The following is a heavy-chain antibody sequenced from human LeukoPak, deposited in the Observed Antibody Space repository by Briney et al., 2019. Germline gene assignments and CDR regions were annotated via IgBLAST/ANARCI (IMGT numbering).Heavy chain of an antibody. CDR1: GFTSGDYA. Sequence: GGSLRLSCTASGFTSGDYAMSWVRQAPGKGLEWVGFIRSKAYGGTTEYAASVKGRFTISRDDSKSIAYLQMNSLKTEDTAVYYCTLTYYYDSSGYDYWGQGTLVTVSS. CDR2: IRSKAYGGTT. J-gene: IGHJ4*02. D-gene: IGHD3-22*01. V-gene: IGHV3-49*04. CDR3: TLTYYYDSSGYDY.